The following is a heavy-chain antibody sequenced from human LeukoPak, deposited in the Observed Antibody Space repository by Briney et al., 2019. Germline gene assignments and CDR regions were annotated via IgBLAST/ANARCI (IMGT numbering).Heavy chain of an antibody. CDR1: GFTVSSNY. V-gene: IGHV3-66*02. CDR2: IYSGGST. CDR3: ASQESSGWYGWFDP. D-gene: IGHD6-19*01. Sequence: PGGSLRLSCAASGFTVSSNYMSWVRQAPGKGLVWVSVIYSGGSTYYADSVKGRFTISRDNSKNTPCLQMNSLRAEDTAVYYCASQESSGWYGWFDPWGQGTLVTVSS. J-gene: IGHJ5*02.